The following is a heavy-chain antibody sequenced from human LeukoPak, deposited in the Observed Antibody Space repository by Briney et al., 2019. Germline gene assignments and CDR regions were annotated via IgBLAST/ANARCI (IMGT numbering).Heavy chain of an antibody. CDR3: ATVRGCGXDCYYLDY. V-gene: IGHV3-33*08. J-gene: IGHJ4*02. D-gene: IGHD2-21*01. CDR1: GFTFSSYG. CDR2: IWYDGSNK. Sequence: PGGSLRLSCAASGFTFSSYGMHWVRQAPGKGLEWVAIIWYDGSNKYYADSVKGRFTISRDNSKNTLYLQMNSLRAEDTAVYYCATVRGCGXDCYYLDYWGQGTLVTVSS.